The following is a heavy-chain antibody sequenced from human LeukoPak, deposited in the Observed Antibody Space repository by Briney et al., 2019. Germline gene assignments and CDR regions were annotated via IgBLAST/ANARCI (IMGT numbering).Heavy chain of an antibody. CDR3: ARDHRYAFDN. CDR2: IGISSGNT. J-gene: IGHJ4*01. CDR1: GFNFIDYS. V-gene: IGHV3-48*01. D-gene: IGHD5-12*01. Sequence: GGSLRLSCAASGFNFIDYSMNWVRQAPGKGLEWISYIGISSGNTMYGDSVKGRFTIPRDKARNSLYLQMNTLRVEDTAVYYCARDHRYAFDNWGDGTLVTVSS.